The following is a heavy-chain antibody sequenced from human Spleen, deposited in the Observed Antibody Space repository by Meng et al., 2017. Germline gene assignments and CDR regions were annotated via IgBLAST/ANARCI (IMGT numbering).Heavy chain of an antibody. CDR3: AREVDGSYGPFDDAFDI. CDR2: ISFDGSHI. CDR1: AFTFSSYW. J-gene: IGHJ3*02. V-gene: IGHV3-30*03. Sequence: GGSLRLSCAVSAFTFSSYWMHWVRQAPGKGLDWVATISFDGSHIYYADSVKGRFTISRDNSQNTLFLQMNSLRAEDTAIYYCAREVDGSYGPFDDAFDIWGQGTMVTVSS. D-gene: IGHD1-26*01.